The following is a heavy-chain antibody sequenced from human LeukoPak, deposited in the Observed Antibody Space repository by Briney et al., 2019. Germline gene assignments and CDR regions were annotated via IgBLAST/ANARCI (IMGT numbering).Heavy chain of an antibody. Sequence: SVKVSCKASGGTFSSYAISWVRQAPGQGLEWMGGIIPNFGTANYAQKFQGRVTITTDESTSTAYMELSSLRSEDTGVYYCAREIRSLTGTTNWFDPWGQGTLVTVSS. CDR1: GGTFSSYA. D-gene: IGHD1-7*01. CDR2: IIPNFGTA. V-gene: IGHV1-69*05. J-gene: IGHJ5*02. CDR3: AREIRSLTGTTNWFDP.